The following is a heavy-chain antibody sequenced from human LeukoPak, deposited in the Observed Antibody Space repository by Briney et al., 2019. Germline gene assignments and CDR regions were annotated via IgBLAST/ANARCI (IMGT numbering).Heavy chain of an antibody. D-gene: IGHD4-17*01. CDR2: IKQDGSEK. V-gene: IGHV3-7*01. Sequence: GGSLRLSCAASGFTFSSYWMSWVRQAPGKGLEWVANIKQDGSEKYYVDSVKGRFTISRDNAKNSLYLQMNSLRAEDTAVYYCARVGSTVTRAPIDPWDMDVWGKGTTVTVSS. CDR1: GFTFSSYW. J-gene: IGHJ6*03. CDR3: ARVGSTVTRAPIDPWDMDV.